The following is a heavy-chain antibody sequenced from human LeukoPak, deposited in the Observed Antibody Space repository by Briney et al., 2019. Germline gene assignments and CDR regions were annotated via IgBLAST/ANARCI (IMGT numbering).Heavy chain of an antibody. CDR1: GFTFSSYA. CDR3: ARVYSSIWYSAFDI. Sequence: PGGSLRLSCAASGFTFSSYAMHWVRQAPGKGLEYVSAISSNGGSTYYANSLKGRFTISRDNSKNTLYLQMGSLRAEDMAVYYCARVYSSIWYSAFDIWGQGTMVTVSS. D-gene: IGHD6-13*01. CDR2: ISSNGGST. J-gene: IGHJ3*02. V-gene: IGHV3-64*01.